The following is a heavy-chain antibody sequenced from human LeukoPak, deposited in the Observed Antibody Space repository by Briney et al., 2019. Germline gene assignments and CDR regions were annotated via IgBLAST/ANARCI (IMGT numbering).Heavy chain of an antibody. J-gene: IGHJ4*02. CDR3: ARDQEAFDY. CDR1: GYSFTSNY. Sequence: ASVKVSCKASGYSFTSNYIHWVRQAPGQGLEWMGMIYPRDGSTSYAQKFQGRVTVTRDTSTSTVHMELSGLRSEDTAVYYCARDQEAFDYWGQRTLVIVSS. V-gene: IGHV1-46*01. CDR2: IYPRDGST.